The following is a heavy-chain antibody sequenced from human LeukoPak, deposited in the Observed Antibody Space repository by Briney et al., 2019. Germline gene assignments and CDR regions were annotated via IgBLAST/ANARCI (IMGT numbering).Heavy chain of an antibody. CDR3: ARNGIAVAGVSQFDY. Sequence: GGSLRLSCAASRFTFSDYYMSWIRQAPGKGLEWVAYISGSSDNTNYADSVKGRFTISRDNAKNSLYLQMSSLRAEDTAVYYCARNGIAVAGVSQFDYWGQGTLVTVSS. J-gene: IGHJ4*02. CDR1: RFTFSDYY. D-gene: IGHD6-19*01. V-gene: IGHV3-11*06. CDR2: ISGSSDNT.